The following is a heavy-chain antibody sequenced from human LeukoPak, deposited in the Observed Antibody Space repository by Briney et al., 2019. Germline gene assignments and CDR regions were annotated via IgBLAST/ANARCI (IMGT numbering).Heavy chain of an antibody. CDR3: ATPGVWYSSGWFPLDY. D-gene: IGHD6-19*01. J-gene: IGHJ4*02. Sequence: GGSLRLSCAASGFTFDDYGMSWVRQAPGKGLEWVSGINWNGGSTGYADSVKGRFTISRDNAENSLYLQMNSLRAEDTAVYYCATPGVWYSSGWFPLDYWGQGTLVTVSS. CDR1: GFTFDDYG. V-gene: IGHV3-20*04. CDR2: INWNGGST.